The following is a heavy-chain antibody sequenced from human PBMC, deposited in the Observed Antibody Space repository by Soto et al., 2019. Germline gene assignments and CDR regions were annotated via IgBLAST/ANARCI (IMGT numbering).Heavy chain of an antibody. D-gene: IGHD2-15*01. CDR3: ARWVVVVVASTGGLDV. V-gene: IGHV4-31*03. J-gene: IGHJ6*02. CDR1: GGSISSSDYY. Sequence: QVQLQESGPGLVKPSQTLSLTCTVSGGSISSSDYYWSWIRQHPGKGLEWIGYIYYSGSTRYNPSLQSRLTISLDTSKNQFSLNLSSVTAADTAVYYCARWVVVVVASTGGLDVWGHGTTVSVSS. CDR2: IYYSGST.